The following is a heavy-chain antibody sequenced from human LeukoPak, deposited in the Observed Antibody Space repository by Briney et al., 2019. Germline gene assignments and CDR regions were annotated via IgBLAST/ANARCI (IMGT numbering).Heavy chain of an antibody. J-gene: IGHJ5*02. CDR2: INSDGSRT. Sequence: GGSLRLSCAASGFTFSSYWLHWVRQTPGKGLAWVSRINSDGSRTNYADSVKGRFTSSRDNAKNTLYLQMNSLRAEDTAVYFCARGGPVKSIYDPHWYDPWGQGTLVTVSS. V-gene: IGHV3-74*01. CDR3: ARGGPVKSIYDPHWYDP. CDR1: GFTFSSYW. D-gene: IGHD5/OR15-5a*01.